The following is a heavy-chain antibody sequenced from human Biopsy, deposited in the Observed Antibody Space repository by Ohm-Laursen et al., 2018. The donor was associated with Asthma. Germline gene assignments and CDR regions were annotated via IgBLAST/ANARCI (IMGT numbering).Heavy chain of an antibody. Sequence: SLRLSCTAPGFTFSTYGMHWVRQAPGKGLEWVAFIAWDGINSYYADSVKGRFTISRDNSRNTLYLQKNSLRADDTAVYYCARAGESDLVGGLDVWGQGTTVIVS. CDR1: GFTFSTYG. V-gene: IGHV3-30*03. D-gene: IGHD2-21*01. J-gene: IGHJ6*02. CDR3: ARAGESDLVGGLDV. CDR2: IAWDGINS.